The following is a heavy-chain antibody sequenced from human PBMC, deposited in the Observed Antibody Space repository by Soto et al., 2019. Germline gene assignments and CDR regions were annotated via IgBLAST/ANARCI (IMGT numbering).Heavy chain of an antibody. V-gene: IGHV4-59*11. CDR1: GGSISTHY. J-gene: IGHJ5*02. CDR2: VYYSGST. Sequence: QVQLQESGPGLVKPSGTLSLTCTVSGGSISTHYWSWIRKPPGKGLAHIGTVYYSGSTNYNPSFKSRVSILFVTTSSRFALTLPSVTAAVTSIYFCANISCRGGRCYVPAANWFDPWGQGTLVTVSS. D-gene: IGHD2-15*01. CDR3: ANISCRGGRCYVPAANWFDP.